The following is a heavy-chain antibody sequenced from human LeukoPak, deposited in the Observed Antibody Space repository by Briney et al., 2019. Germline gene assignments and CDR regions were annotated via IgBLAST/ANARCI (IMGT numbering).Heavy chain of an antibody. J-gene: IGHJ4*02. CDR3: AKEGCSSTSCYTDDY. CDR2: IRYDGSNK. Sequence: GGSLRLSCAASGFTFSSYGMHWVRQAPGKGLEGGAFIRYDGSNKYYADSVKGRFTISRDNSKNTLYLQMNSLRAEDTAVYYCAKEGCSSTSCYTDDYWGQGTLVTVSS. V-gene: IGHV3-30*02. D-gene: IGHD2-2*01. CDR1: GFTFSSYG.